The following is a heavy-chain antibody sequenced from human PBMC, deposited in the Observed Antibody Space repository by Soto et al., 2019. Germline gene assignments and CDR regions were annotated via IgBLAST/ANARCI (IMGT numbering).Heavy chain of an antibody. Sequence: PGGSLRLSCAASGFTFSSHGMHWVRQAPGKGLEWVAVIWYDGSEKYYADSAKGRFTISRDNSKNTLYLQMSGLRAEDTAVYYCARWGDYKKLDWWGQGNQVTV. J-gene: IGHJ4*02. CDR3: ARWGDYKKLDW. CDR2: IWYDGSEK. D-gene: IGHD3-16*01. CDR1: GFTFSSHG. V-gene: IGHV3-33*03.